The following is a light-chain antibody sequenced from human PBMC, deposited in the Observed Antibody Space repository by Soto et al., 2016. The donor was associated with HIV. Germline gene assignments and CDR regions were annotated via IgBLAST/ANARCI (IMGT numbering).Light chain of an antibody. Sequence: DIQLTQSPFTLSASVGDRVTITCRASQTISSWLAWYQQKPGKAPKLLIYKASNLESGVPLRFSGSGSGTEFTLTVSSLQPDDFATYYCQQYNDNWTFGQGTKV. V-gene: IGKV1-5*03. J-gene: IGKJ1*01. CDR3: QQYNDNWT. CDR1: QTISSW. CDR2: KAS.